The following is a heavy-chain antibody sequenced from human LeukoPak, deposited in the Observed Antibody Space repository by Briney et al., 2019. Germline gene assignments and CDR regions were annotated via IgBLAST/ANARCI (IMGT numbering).Heavy chain of an antibody. CDR3: ARTGGITIFGVVYYYYMDV. D-gene: IGHD3-3*01. J-gene: IGHJ6*03. CDR2: INPSGGST. V-gene: IGHV1-46*01. Sequence: ASVKVSCKATGYTFTGYYMHWVRQAPGQGLEWMGIINPSGGSTSYAQKFQGRVTMTRDTSTSTVYMELSSLRSEDTAVYYCARTGGITIFGVVYYYYMDVWGKGTTVTVSS. CDR1: GYTFTGYY.